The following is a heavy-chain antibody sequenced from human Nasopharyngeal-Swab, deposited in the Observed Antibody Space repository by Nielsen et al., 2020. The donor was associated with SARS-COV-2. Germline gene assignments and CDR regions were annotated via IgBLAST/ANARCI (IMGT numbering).Heavy chain of an antibody. D-gene: IGHD2-15*01. Sequence: GESLKISCEGSGYSFTSYWISWVRQTPGKGLEWMGRIDPSDAYTNYSPSFQGHVTISADKSISTAYLQWSSLKASDTAMYYCARRAYCSGGSCYSPYYYYMDVWGKGTTVTVSS. J-gene: IGHJ6*03. CDR1: GYSFTSYW. V-gene: IGHV5-10-1*01. CDR2: IDPSDAYT. CDR3: ARRAYCSGGSCYSPYYYYMDV.